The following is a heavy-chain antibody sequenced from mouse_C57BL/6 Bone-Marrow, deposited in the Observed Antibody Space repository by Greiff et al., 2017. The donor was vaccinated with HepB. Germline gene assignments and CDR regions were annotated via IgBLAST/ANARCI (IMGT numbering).Heavy chain of an antibody. D-gene: IGHD5-5*01. CDR3: ASLDYPGFEY. V-gene: IGHV2-6*01. Sequence: VQLQQSGPGLVAPSQSLSITCTVSGFSLTSYGVDWVRQSPGKGLEWLGVIWGVGSTNYNSALKSRLSISKDNSKSQVFLKMNSLQTDDTAMYYCASLDYPGFEYWGEGTLVTVSA. J-gene: IGHJ3*01. CDR2: IWGVGST. CDR1: GFSLTSYG.